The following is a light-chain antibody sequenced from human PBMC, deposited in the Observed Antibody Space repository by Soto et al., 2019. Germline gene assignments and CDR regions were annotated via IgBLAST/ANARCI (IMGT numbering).Light chain of an antibody. J-gene: IGKJ3*01. Sequence: DIVMTQSPLSLPVTPGEPASISCRSSQSLLHSNGYNYLDWYLQKPGQSPQLLIYLGSNRASGGPDRFSGSGSGTDFTLKISRVEAEDVGVYYCMQALQTTRHALTFGPGTKVDIK. CDR2: LGS. CDR1: QSLLHSNGYNY. V-gene: IGKV2-28*01. CDR3: MQALQTTRHALT.